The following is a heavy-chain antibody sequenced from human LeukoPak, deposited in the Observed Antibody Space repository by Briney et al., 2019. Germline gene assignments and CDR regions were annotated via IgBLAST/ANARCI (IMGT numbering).Heavy chain of an antibody. CDR2: IYYSGST. CDR3: AREWSAFDY. V-gene: IGHV4-39*07. J-gene: IGHJ4*02. Sequence: SETLSLTCTVSGGSISSSSYYWGWIRQPPGKGLEWIGSIYYSGSTNYNPSLKSRVTISVDTSKNQLSLRVRSVIAADTAVYYCAREWSAFDYWGQGTLVTVSS. D-gene: IGHD2-15*01. CDR1: GGSISSSSYY.